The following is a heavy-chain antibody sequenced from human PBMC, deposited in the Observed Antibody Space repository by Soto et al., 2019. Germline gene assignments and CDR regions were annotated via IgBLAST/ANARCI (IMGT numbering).Heavy chain of an antibody. CDR2: FDPEDGET. CDR1: GYTLTELS. D-gene: IGHD6-19*01. V-gene: IGHV1-24*01. J-gene: IGHJ6*02. CDR3: ATTKREKQWLVKYYYGMDV. Sequence: GPVKVSCKVSGYTLTELSMHWVRQAPGKGLEWMGGFDPEDGETIYAQKFQGRVTMTEDTSTDTAYMELSSLRSEDTAVYYCATTKREKQWLVKYYYGMDVWGQGTTVTVSS.